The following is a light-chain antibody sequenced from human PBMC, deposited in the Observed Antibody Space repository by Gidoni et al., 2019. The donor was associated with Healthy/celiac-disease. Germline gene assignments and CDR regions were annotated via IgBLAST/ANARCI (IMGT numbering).Light chain of an antibody. J-gene: IGLJ2*01. CDR3: QSADSSGTYVV. V-gene: IGLV3-25*03. CDR2: KDS. Sequence: SYALTQPPSVSVSPGQTARINCSGDALPKQDAYWYQQKPGQAPVLVIYKDSERPSGIPERFSGSSSGTTVTLTISGVQADDDADYYCQSADSSGTYVVFGGGTKLTVL. CDR1: ALPKQD.